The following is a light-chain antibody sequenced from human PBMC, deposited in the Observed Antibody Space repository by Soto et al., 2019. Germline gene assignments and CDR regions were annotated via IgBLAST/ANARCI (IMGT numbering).Light chain of an antibody. CDR3: LQVLETPHP. V-gene: IGKV2-28*01. Sequence: DIVMTQSPLSLPVTPGEPASISCRSSQSLLHSTGYNYLDWYLQKPGQAPQLLIYLVSNRASGVPYRFSGSGSGIDFTLTISRVEAEDVGVYYCLQVLETPHPCGQGTKLKIK. CDR1: QSLLHSTGYNY. J-gene: IGKJ2*01. CDR2: LVS.